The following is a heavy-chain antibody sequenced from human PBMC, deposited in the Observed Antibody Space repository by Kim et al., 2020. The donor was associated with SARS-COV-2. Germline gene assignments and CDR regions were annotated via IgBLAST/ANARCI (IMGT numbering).Heavy chain of an antibody. CDR3: ARLRSDSRNDAFDI. D-gene: IGHD2-21*02. Sequence: ADSVKGRFTISRDDAKNTMYVQMNSLRAEDTAVYYCARLRSDSRNDAFDIWGQGTMVTVSP. J-gene: IGHJ3*02. V-gene: IGHV3-74*01.